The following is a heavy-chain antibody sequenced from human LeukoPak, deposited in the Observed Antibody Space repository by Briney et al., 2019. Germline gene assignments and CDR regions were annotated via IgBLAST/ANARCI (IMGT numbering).Heavy chain of an antibody. CDR1: GYTFTGYY. CDR3: AREGSYRGSYGYFDY. V-gene: IGHV1-2*02. J-gene: IGHJ4*02. CDR2: INPNSGGT. Sequence: ASVKVSCKASGYTFTGYYMHWVRQAPGQGFERMGWINPNSGGTNYAQKFQGRVTMTRDTSISTAYMELSRLRSDDTAVYYCAREGSYRGSYGYFDYWGQGTLVTVSS. D-gene: IGHD1-26*01.